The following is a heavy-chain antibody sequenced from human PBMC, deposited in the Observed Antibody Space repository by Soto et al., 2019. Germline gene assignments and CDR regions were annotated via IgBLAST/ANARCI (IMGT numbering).Heavy chain of an antibody. V-gene: IGHV3-33*01. D-gene: IGHD2-8*01. CDR3: ARDGSMHAFDI. Sequence: QVQLVESGGGAVQAGRSLRLSCAASGFSFSSYSLDWVRQAPGKGLEWVAAIWYDGSKTLYAESVKGRFTISGDNSQKTMFLQINSLRAEDTAVYYCARDGSMHAFDIWGQGTMVTVSS. CDR2: IWYDGSKT. CDR1: GFSFSSYS. J-gene: IGHJ3*02.